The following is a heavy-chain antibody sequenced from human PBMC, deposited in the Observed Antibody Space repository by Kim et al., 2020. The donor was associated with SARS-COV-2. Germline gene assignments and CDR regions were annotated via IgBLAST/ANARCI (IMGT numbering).Heavy chain of an antibody. Sequence: SQTLSLTCAISGDSVSTNSATWNWIRQSPSRGLEWLGRTYYRSKWYSDYEVSVRSRIIINADTSKNQFSLQLNSVTPEDTAVYYCAGDPFEQNKNNWFDPWGQGTLVTVSS. CDR1: GDSVSTNSAT. J-gene: IGHJ5*02. CDR2: TYYRSKWYS. D-gene: IGHD3-9*01. CDR3: AGDPFEQNKNNWFDP. V-gene: IGHV6-1*01.